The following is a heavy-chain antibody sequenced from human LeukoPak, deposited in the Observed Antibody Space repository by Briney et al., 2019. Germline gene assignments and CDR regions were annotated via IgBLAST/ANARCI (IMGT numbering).Heavy chain of an antibody. CDR2: INHSGST. CDR3: AKYSSGHLY. Sequence: ASETLSLTCAVYGGSFSGYYWSWIRQPPGKGLEWIGEINHSGSTNYNPSLKSRVTISVDTSKNQFSLKLSSVTAADTAVYYCAKYSSGHLYRGQGTLVTVSS. V-gene: IGHV4-34*01. J-gene: IGHJ4*02. D-gene: IGHD6-19*01. CDR1: GGSFSGYY.